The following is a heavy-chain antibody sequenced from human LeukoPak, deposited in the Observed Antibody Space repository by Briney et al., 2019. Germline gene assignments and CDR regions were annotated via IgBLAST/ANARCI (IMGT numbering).Heavy chain of an antibody. Sequence: ASVKVSCKASGYTFTSYYMHWVRQAPGQGLEWMGWINPNSGGTNYAQKFQGRVTMTRDTSISTAYMELSRLRSDDTVVYYCARATMIVVVSNWFDPWGQGTLVTVSS. CDR2: INPNSGGT. J-gene: IGHJ5*02. CDR3: ARATMIVVVSNWFDP. V-gene: IGHV1-2*02. D-gene: IGHD3-22*01. CDR1: GYTFTSYY.